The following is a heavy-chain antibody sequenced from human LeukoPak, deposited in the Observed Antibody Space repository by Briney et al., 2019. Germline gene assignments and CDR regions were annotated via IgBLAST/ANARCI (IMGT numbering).Heavy chain of an antibody. CDR3: ARFPVRRHSSSWYLKRYFDY. J-gene: IGHJ4*02. D-gene: IGHD6-13*01. CDR2: INPNSGGT. V-gene: IGHV1-2*02. CDR1: GYTFTGYY. Sequence: ASVKVSCKASGYTFTGYYMHWVRQAPGQGLEWMGWINPNSGGTNYAQKFQGRVTMTRDTSISTAYMELSSLRSEDTAVYYCARFPVRRHSSSWYLKRYFDYWGQGTLVTVSS.